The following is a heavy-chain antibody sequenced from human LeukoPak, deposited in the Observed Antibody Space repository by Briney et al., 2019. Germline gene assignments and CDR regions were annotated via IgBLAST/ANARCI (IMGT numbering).Heavy chain of an antibody. J-gene: IGHJ6*03. V-gene: IGHV4-61*02. CDR3: ARALIAVAGTYYYYYMDV. D-gene: IGHD6-19*01. CDR2: IYTSGST. CDR1: GGSISSGSYY. Sequence: PSQTLSLTCTVSGGSISSGSYYWSWIRQPAGKGLEWIGRIYTSGSTNYNPSLKSRVTISVDTSKNQFSLKLSSVTAADTAVYYCARALIAVAGTYYYYYMDVWGKGTTATISS.